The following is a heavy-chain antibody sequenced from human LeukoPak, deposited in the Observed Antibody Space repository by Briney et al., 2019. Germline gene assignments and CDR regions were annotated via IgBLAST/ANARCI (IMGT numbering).Heavy chain of an antibody. V-gene: IGHV3-74*01. CDR1: GFTFSSYW. D-gene: IGHD1-26*01. Sequence: GGSLRLSCAASGFTFSSYWMHWVRQAPGKGLVWVSRINSDGSSTNYADSVKGRFTISRDNAKNTLYLQMNSLRVEDTAVYYCTRVGLTSGSYFSFDYWGREPWSPSPQ. J-gene: IGHJ4*02. CDR2: INSDGSST. CDR3: TRVGLTSGSYFSFDY.